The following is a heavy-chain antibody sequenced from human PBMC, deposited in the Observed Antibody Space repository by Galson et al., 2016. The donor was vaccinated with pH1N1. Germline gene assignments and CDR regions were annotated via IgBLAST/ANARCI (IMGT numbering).Heavy chain of an antibody. CDR3: ARGRDYDILTGSSYYSDF. D-gene: IGHD3-9*01. CDR2: IYYSGNT. V-gene: IGHV4-30-4*08. CDR1: NGSISSGDYF. Sequence: TLSLTCTVSNGSISSGDYFWSWIRQPPGKGLEWIGYIYYSGNTYYTPSLKSRFTISLDTSKNQFSLRLTSVTATDTAIYYCARGRDYDILTGSSYYSDFWGQGTLVTVSS. J-gene: IGHJ4*02.